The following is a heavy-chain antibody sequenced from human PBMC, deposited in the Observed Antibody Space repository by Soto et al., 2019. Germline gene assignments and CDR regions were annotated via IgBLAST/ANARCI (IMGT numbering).Heavy chain of an antibody. Sequence: GESLKISCKGSGYSFTSYWISWVRQMPGKGLEWMGRIDPSDSYTNYSPSFQGHVTISADKSISTAYLQWSSLKASDTAMYYCAIGQRPGIAAAGTTYYYYGMDVWGQGTTVTVSS. V-gene: IGHV5-10-1*01. CDR2: IDPSDSYT. J-gene: IGHJ6*02. CDR3: AIGQRPGIAAAGTTYYYYGMDV. D-gene: IGHD6-13*01. CDR1: GYSFTSYW.